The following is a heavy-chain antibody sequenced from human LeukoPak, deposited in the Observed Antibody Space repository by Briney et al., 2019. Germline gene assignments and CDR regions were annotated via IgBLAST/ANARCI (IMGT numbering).Heavy chain of an antibody. D-gene: IGHD6-19*01. CDR1: GGSISTYY. J-gene: IGHJ5*02. CDR2: IYYTGST. Sequence: AETLCLTCTVSGGSISTYYWSWIRQSPGKGLEWIGYIYYTGSTNYNPSLKSQVTISVDTSKNQFSLKLSSVTAADTAVYYCARSRSSGWLDYHHWGQGTLVTVSS. V-gene: IGHV4-59*01. CDR3: ARSRSSGWLDYHH.